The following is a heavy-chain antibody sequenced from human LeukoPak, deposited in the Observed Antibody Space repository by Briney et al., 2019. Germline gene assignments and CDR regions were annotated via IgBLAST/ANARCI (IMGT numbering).Heavy chain of an antibody. D-gene: IGHD3-9*01. Sequence: SETLSLTCAVYGGSFSGYYWSWIRQPPGKGLEWIGEINHSGSTNYNPSLKSRVTTSVDTSKDQFSLNLSSVTAADTAVYYCARRGSFDILTGPHIYYFDYWGQGTLVTVSS. CDR3: ARRGSFDILTGPHIYYFDY. CDR1: GGSFSGYY. CDR2: INHSGST. J-gene: IGHJ4*02. V-gene: IGHV4-34*01.